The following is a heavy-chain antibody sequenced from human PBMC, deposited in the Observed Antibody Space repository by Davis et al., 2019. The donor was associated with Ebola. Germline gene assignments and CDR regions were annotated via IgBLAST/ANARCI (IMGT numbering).Heavy chain of an antibody. CDR1: GFTFSSYA. CDR3: ARETQPYYYYYGMDV. CDR2: ISGSGGST. V-gene: IGHV3-23*01. Sequence: GGSLRLSCAASGFTFSSYAMSWVRQAPGKGLEWVSAISGSGGSTYYADSVKGRFTISRDNSKNTLYLQMNSLRAEDTAVYYCARETQPYYYYYGMDVWGQGTTVTVSS. D-gene: IGHD6-13*01. J-gene: IGHJ6*02.